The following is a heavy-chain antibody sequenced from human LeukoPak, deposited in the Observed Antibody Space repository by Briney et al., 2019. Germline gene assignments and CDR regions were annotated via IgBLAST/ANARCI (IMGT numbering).Heavy chain of an antibody. CDR2: VYYSGST. CDR3: ARGFAYYDFWSGYYPIKYFDY. Sequence: ASETLSLTCTVSGGSISSGDYYWNWIRQSPGKGLEWIGYVYYSGSTYYNPSLESRFTISVDTSKNQFSLRLSSLTAADTAVYYCARGFAYYDFWSGYYPIKYFDYWGQGTLLTVSS. V-gene: IGHV4-30-4*08. D-gene: IGHD3-3*01. J-gene: IGHJ4*02. CDR1: GGSISSGDYY.